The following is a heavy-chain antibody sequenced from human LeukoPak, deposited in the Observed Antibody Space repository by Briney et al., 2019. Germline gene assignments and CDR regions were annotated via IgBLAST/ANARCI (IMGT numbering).Heavy chain of an antibody. Sequence: PGGSLRLSCAASGFTFNSYWMSWVRQAPGKGLEWVANIKQDGSEKYYVDSVKGRFTISRDNAKNSLYLQMNSLRAEDTAVYYCARDQTKWEPLRRRDYYYMDVWGKGTTVTVS. CDR1: GFTFNSYW. V-gene: IGHV3-7*01. CDR2: IKQDGSEK. J-gene: IGHJ6*03. D-gene: IGHD1-26*01. CDR3: ARDQTKWEPLRRRDYYYMDV.